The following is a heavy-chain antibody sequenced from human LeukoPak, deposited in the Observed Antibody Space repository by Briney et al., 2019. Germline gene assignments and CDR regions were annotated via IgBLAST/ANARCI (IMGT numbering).Heavy chain of an antibody. CDR1: GFTFSSYA. CDR2: ISGSGGST. J-gene: IGHJ5*02. Sequence: GGSLRLSCAASGFTFSSYAMSWVRQAPGKGLEWVSAISGSGGSTYYVDSVKGRFTISRDNSKNTLYLQMNTLRAGDTAVYYCAKGSGSYESNWFDPWGQGTLVTVSS. CDR3: AKGSGSYESNWFDP. V-gene: IGHV3-23*01. D-gene: IGHD1-26*01.